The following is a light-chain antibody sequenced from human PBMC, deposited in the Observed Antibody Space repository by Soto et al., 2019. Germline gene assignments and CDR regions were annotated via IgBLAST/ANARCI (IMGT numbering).Light chain of an antibody. Sequence: DIQMTQSPSSLSASVGDRVTITCRASQSISTNLNWYQQRAGKAPKLPIYAASTLQSGVPSRVSGSGSGTDFTLTISSLQPEAFATYYCQQSYSTPRTFGQGTKVDIK. CDR1: QSISTN. V-gene: IGKV1-39*01. CDR3: QQSYSTPRT. CDR2: AAS. J-gene: IGKJ1*01.